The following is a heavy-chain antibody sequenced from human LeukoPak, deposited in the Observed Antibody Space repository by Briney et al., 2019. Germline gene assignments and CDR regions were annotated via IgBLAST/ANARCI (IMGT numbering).Heavy chain of an antibody. CDR3: ARAWSSGWYGLDY. D-gene: IGHD6-19*01. Sequence: PGGSLRLSCAASGFTFSSYAMNWVRQAPGKGLEWVAVILYDGSNKYYADSVKGRFTISRDNSKNTLYLQMNSLRAEDAAVYYCARAWSSGWYGLDYWGQGTLVTVSS. CDR1: GFTFSSYA. CDR2: ILYDGSNK. J-gene: IGHJ4*02. V-gene: IGHV3-30-3*01.